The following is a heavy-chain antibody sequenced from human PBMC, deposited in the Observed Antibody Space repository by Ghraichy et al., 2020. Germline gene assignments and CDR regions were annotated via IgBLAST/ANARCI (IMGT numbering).Heavy chain of an antibody. CDR1: AFSFTGYN. Sequence: ASVKVSCKVSAFSFTGYNIHWVRQAPGQGLEWMGLTNPNRGDTTYAQKFQDRRTLTTDTSVSTAYMELRNLKFDDTAVYNCARDKSQTARRNCLDPWGQGTLVTVSS. V-gene: IGHV1-2*06. CDR2: TNPNRGDT. CDR3: ARDKSQTARRNCLDP. D-gene: IGHD6-6*01. J-gene: IGHJ5*02.